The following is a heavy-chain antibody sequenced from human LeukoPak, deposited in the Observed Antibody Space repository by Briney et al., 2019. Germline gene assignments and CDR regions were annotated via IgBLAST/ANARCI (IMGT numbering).Heavy chain of an antibody. D-gene: IGHD3-16*02. CDR1: GGSISSYY. CDR3: AGGSYYDYVWGSYRWTD. CDR2: IYYSGST. V-gene: IGHV4-39*01. J-gene: IGHJ4*02. Sequence: SETLSLTCTVSGGSISSYYWGWIRQPPGKGLEWIGSIYYSGSTYYNPSLKSRVTISVDTSKNQFSLKLSPVTAADTAVYYCAGGSYYDYVWGSYRWTDWGQGTLVTVSS.